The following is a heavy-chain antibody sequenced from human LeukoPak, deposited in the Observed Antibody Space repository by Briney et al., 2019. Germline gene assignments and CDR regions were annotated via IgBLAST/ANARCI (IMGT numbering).Heavy chain of an antibody. CDR1: GLTFSSYW. V-gene: IGHV3-21*01. J-gene: IGHJ3*02. Sequence: GGSLRLSCAASGLTFSSYWMNWVRQAPGKGLEWVSSISSSSSYIYYADSVKGRFTISRDNAKNSLYLQMNSLRAEDTAVYYCARANYYDSSGYDAFDIWGQGTMVTVSS. CDR2: ISSSSSYI. D-gene: IGHD3-22*01. CDR3: ARANYYDSSGYDAFDI.